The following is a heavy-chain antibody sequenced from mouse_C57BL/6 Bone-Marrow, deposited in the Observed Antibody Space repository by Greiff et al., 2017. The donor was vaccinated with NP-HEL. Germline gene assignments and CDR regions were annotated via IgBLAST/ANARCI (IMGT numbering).Heavy chain of an antibody. V-gene: IGHV5-4*01. Sequence: EVHLVESGGGFVKPGGSLKLSCAASGFTFSSYAMSWVRQTPEKRLEWVATISDGGSYTYYPDNVKGRFTISRDNAKNNLYLQMSHLKSEDTAMYYCARDKASLLPGTWFAYWGQGTLVTVSA. CDR2: ISDGGSYT. CDR3: ARDKASLLPGTWFAY. J-gene: IGHJ3*01. CDR1: GFTFSSYA. D-gene: IGHD4-1*01.